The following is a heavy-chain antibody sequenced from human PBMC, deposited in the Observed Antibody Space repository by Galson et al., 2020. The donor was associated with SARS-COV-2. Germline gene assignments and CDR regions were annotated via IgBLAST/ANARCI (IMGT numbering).Heavy chain of an antibody. CDR3: ARGSVSIGQWLGIYYYYGMYV. CDR1: GGSLSGYY. J-gene: IGHJ6*01. CDR2: INHSGST. Sequence: SETLSPPCAVYGGSLSGYYWSWIRQPPAKGLEWIGEINHSGSTNYNPSLKRRVTISVDTSKNQLSLKLSSVTAADTAVYYCARGSVSIGQWLGIYYYYGMYVWGQGTTVTVSS. V-gene: IGHV4-34*01. D-gene: IGHD6-19*01.